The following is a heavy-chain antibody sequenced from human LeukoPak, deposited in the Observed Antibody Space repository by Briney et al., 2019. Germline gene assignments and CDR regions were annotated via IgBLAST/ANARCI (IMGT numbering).Heavy chain of an antibody. CDR2: INHSGST. CDR1: GGSFSGYY. CDR3: ARRRYSSGWYGNWFDP. V-gene: IGHV4-34*01. D-gene: IGHD6-19*01. J-gene: IGHJ5*02. Sequence: SETLSLTCAVYGGSFSGYYWSWIRRPPGKGLEWIGEINHSGSTNYNPSLKSRVTISVDTSKNQFSLKLSSVTAADTAVYYCARRRYSSGWYGNWFDPRGQGTLVTVSS.